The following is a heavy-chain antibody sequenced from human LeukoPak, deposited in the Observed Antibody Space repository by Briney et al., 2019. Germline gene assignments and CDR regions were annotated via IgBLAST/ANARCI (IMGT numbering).Heavy chain of an antibody. CDR1: GYSISSGYY. D-gene: IGHD2-15*01. Sequence: SETLSLTCTVSGYSISSGYYWGWIRQPPGKGLEWIGSIYHSGSTYYNPSLKSRVTISVDTSKNQFSLKLSSVTAADTAVYYCARDSLVVAATWFDYWGQGTLVTVSS. CDR3: ARDSLVVAATWFDY. V-gene: IGHV4-38-2*02. CDR2: IYHSGST. J-gene: IGHJ4*02.